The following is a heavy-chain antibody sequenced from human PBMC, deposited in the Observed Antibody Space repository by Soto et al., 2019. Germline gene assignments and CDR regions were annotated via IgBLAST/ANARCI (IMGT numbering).Heavy chain of an antibody. CDR3: VRGVVVVTASQLGWFDP. V-gene: IGHV1-69*01. D-gene: IGHD2-15*01. CDR2: INPMFGTT. Sequence: QVQLVQSGAEVKKPGSSVKVSCKGSGGTFSSYTISWVRQAPGQGLAWMGGINPMFGTTKYAQKFQGRVTITADESTSTAYMEMSSLRSEDTAVYYCVRGVVVVTASQLGWFDPWGQGTLVIVSS. CDR1: GGTFSSYT. J-gene: IGHJ5*02.